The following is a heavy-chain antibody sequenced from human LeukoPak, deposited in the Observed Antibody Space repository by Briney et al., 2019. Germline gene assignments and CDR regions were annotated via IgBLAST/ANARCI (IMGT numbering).Heavy chain of an antibody. V-gene: IGHV4-59*01. CDR2: IYYSGST. J-gene: IGHJ6*03. D-gene: IGHD4-17*01. CDR1: GGSISSYY. CDR3: ARVSYGDQDYYYYYYTDV. Sequence: SETLSLTCTVSGGSISSYYWSWIRQPPGKGLEWIGYIYYSGSTNYNPSLKSRVTISVDTSKNQFSLKLSSVTAADTAVYYCARVSYGDQDYYYYYYTDVWGKGTTVTVSS.